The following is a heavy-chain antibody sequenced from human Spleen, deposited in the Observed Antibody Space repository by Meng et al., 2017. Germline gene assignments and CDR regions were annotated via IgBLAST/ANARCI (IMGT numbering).Heavy chain of an antibody. J-gene: IGHJ4*02. D-gene: IGHD4-17*01. Sequence: ARLVLSGPEAERPGSSGKVSCKASAGAFSSFGINWVRQAPGPGLEWRGVIIPVFGTARYAQKFQGRVTITADESTSTAYMDLSSLRSEDTAVYYCARGMATVTLGNYWGQGTLVTVSS. V-gene: IGHV1-69*01. CDR1: AGAFSSFG. CDR3: ARGMATVTLGNY. CDR2: IIPVFGTA.